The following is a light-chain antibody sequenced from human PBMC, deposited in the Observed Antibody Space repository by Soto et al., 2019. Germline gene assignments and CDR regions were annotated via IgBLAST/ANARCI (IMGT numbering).Light chain of an antibody. Sequence: EIVMTQSPATLSVSPGERATLSCRASQSVSSNLAWYQHKPGQAPRLLIYGAYSRATGVPARFSGSGSWTEFTLTISSLQSADFAVYYCQQYNNWPPLTFGGGTKVEIK. CDR3: QQYNNWPPLT. CDR1: QSVSSN. J-gene: IGKJ4*01. CDR2: GAY. V-gene: IGKV3-15*01.